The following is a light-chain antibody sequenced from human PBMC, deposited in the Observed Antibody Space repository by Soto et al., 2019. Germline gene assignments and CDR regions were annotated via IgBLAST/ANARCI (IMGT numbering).Light chain of an antibody. J-gene: IGKJ5*01. CDR3: QQRSDWLPIT. Sequence: DIVLTQSPATLSLSPGERATLSCRASQSVKTFLVWYQQRPGQAPRLLIYGASRRATGIPDRFHGSGSGTDFTLTISSLEPEDFAVYYCQQRSDWLPITFGQGTRLEIK. CDR1: QSVKTF. V-gene: IGKV3-11*01. CDR2: GAS.